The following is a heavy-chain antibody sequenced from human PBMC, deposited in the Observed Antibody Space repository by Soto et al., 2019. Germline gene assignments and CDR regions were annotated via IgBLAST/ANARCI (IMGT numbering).Heavy chain of an antibody. V-gene: IGHV4-59*12. CDR1: GGSISSYY. J-gene: IGHJ4*02. CDR3: ARDKITGLFDY. D-gene: IGHD2-8*02. CDR2: IYYRGST. Sequence: SETLSLTCTVSGGSISSYYWSWIRQPPGKGLEWIGNIYYRGSTAYNPSLKSRVTISIDTSRTRFSLKLTSVTAADTAVYYCARDKITGLFDYWGQGTLVTVSS.